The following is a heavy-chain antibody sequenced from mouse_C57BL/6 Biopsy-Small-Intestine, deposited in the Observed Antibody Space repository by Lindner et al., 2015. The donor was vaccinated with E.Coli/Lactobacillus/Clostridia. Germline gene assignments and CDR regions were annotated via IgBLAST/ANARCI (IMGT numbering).Heavy chain of an antibody. J-gene: IGHJ1*03. D-gene: IGHD1-1*01. CDR3: ARDYYGSPWYFDV. V-gene: IGHV1-81*01. CDR2: IYPRSGNT. Sequence: VQLQESGAELARPGASVKLSCKASGYTFTSYGISWVKQRTGQGLEWIGEIYPRSGNTYYNEKFKGKATLTADKSSSTAYMELRSLTSEDSAVYFCARDYYGSPWYFDVRGTGTTVTVSS. CDR1: GYTFTSYG.